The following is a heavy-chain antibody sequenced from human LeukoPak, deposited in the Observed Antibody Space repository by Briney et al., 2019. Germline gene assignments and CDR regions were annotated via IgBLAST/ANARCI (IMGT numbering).Heavy chain of an antibody. CDR1: GFTFSSYG. V-gene: IGHV3-30*03. CDR3: AGAMVISPLETNWFDP. J-gene: IGHJ5*02. CDR2: ISYDGSNK. Sequence: PGRSLRLSCAASGFTFSSYGMHWVRQAPGKGLEGVTVISYDGSNKYYADSVKGRFTISRDNSKNTLYLQMNSLRAEDTAVYYCAGAMVISPLETNWFDPWGQGTLVTVSS. D-gene: IGHD5-18*01.